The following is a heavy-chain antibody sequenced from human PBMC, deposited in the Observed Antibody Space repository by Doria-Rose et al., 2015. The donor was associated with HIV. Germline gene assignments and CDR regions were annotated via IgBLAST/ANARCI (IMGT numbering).Heavy chain of an antibody. CDR2: ISSSSEYI. Sequence: ECGGGLVKPGGSLRISCAASGFTFSRYSMNWVRQAPGKGLEWVSSISSSSEYIYYVDSVQGRFTISRDNAKNSVYLQMNSLRTEDTAVYYCALDHYDSVGFYRDWGQGTLV. CDR3: ALDHYDSVGFYRD. D-gene: IGHD3-22*01. CDR1: GFTFSRYS. V-gene: IGHV3-21*03. J-gene: IGHJ4*02.